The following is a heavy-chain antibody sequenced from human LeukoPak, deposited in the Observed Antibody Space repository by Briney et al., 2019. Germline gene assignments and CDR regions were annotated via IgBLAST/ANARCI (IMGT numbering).Heavy chain of an antibody. Sequence: PGGSLTLSCEASGFTFSGNWMSWVRQAPGKGLEWVASINPDGSQKLYVDSVKGRFTISRDNTKSSLYLQMNSLEAEDTAMYYCAKLLGTATTYDSWGQGTRVTVSS. CDR1: GFTFSGNW. D-gene: IGHD5-24*01. V-gene: IGHV3-7*01. CDR3: AKLLGTATTYDS. J-gene: IGHJ4*02. CDR2: INPDGSQK.